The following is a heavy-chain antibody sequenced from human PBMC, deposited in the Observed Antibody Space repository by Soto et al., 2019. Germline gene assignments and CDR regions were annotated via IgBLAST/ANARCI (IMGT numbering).Heavy chain of an antibody. J-gene: IGHJ5*02. V-gene: IGHV4-59*01. CDR1: GGSISSYY. D-gene: IGHD6-19*01. Sequence: QVQLQESGPGLVKPSETLSLTCTVSGGSISSYYWSWIRQPPGKGLEWIGYIYYSWSTNYNPSLKSRVTISVDTSKNQFSLKLSAVTAADTAVYYCARAPADSSCWYGVWFDPWGQGTLVTVSS. CDR2: IYYSWST. CDR3: ARAPADSSCWYGVWFDP.